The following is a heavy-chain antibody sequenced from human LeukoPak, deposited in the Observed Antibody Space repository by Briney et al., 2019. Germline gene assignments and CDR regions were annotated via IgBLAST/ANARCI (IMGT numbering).Heavy chain of an antibody. CDR1: GFTFSSYG. Sequence: PGGSLRLSCAASGFTFSSYGMHWVRQAPGKGLEWVAVISYDGSNKYYADSVKGRFTISRDNPKNTLYLQMNSLRAEDTAVYYCARENSGSYYANYYYYGMDVWGQGTTVTVSS. CDR3: ARENSGSYYANYYYYGMDV. CDR2: ISYDGSNK. D-gene: IGHD1-26*01. V-gene: IGHV3-30*19. J-gene: IGHJ6*02.